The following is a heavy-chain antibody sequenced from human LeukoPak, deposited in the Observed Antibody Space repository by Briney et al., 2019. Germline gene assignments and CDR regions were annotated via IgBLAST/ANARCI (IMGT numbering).Heavy chain of an antibody. CDR1: GYTFTGYF. D-gene: IGHD3-22*01. V-gene: IGHV1-2*02. J-gene: IGHJ4*02. CDR2: IYPTSGGT. CDR3: ARTPESSGYHLDFDY. Sequence: GASVKVSCKASGYTFTGYFMPWVRQAPGQGLEWMGWIYPTSGGTNYAQNFQGRVTMTRDTSISTAYMELSSLRSDDTAVYYCARTPESSGYHLDFDYWGQGTLVIVSS.